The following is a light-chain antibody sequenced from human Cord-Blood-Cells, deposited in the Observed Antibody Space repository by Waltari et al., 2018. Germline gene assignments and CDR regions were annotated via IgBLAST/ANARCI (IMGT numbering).Light chain of an antibody. Sequence: DIQITQSPSPLSASVGDRVTLTCRASQGISNYLAWYQQKPGKVPKLLIYAASTLQSGVPSRFSGSGSGTDFTLTISSLQPEDVATYYCQKYNSAPLTFGGGTKVEIK. CDR2: AAS. V-gene: IGKV1-27*01. CDR3: QKYNSAPLT. J-gene: IGKJ4*01. CDR1: QGISNY.